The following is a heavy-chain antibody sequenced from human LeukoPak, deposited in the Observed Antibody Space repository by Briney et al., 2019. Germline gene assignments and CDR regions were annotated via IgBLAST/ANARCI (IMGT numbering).Heavy chain of an antibody. V-gene: IGHV4-39*07. CDR1: GGSISSSYYY. J-gene: IGHJ3*02. D-gene: IGHD3-22*01. CDR3: ARAVYDSSGYSDAFDI. Sequence: SETLSLTCTVSGGSISSSYYYWGWIRQPPGKGPEWIGSIYYSGSTYYNPSLKSRVTISVDTSKNQFSLKLSSVTAADTAVYYCARAVYDSSGYSDAFDIWGQGTMVTVSS. CDR2: IYYSGST.